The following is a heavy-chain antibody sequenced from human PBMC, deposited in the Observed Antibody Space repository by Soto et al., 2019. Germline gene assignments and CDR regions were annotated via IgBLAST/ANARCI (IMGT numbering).Heavy chain of an antibody. Sequence: QVQLQELGPGLVKPSQTLSLTCTVSGGSISSGGYYWSWFRQHPGQGLEWIAYIYYSGSTHYNPSLKSRVTISVDTSKNQFSLKLSYVTAADTALYYCAMGGLGYCSGGSCYSGWDYWGQGTLVTVSS. V-gene: IGHV4-31*03. J-gene: IGHJ4*02. CDR2: IYYSGST. CDR3: AMGGLGYCSGGSCYSGWDY. D-gene: IGHD2-15*01. CDR1: GGSISSGGYY.